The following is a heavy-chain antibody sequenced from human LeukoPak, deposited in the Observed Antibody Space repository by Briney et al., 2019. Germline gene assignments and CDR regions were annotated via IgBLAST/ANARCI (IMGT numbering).Heavy chain of an antibody. V-gene: IGHV3-66*01. Sequence: GGSLRLSCAASGFTVSSNYMSWVRQAPGKGLEWVSVIYSGGSTYYADSVKGRFTISRDNSKNMLYLLMNSLRAEDTAVYYCARDRGYSYGYAGYFDYWGQGTLVTVSS. CDR1: GFTVSSNY. J-gene: IGHJ4*02. D-gene: IGHD5-18*01. CDR3: ARDRGYSYGYAGYFDY. CDR2: IYSGGST.